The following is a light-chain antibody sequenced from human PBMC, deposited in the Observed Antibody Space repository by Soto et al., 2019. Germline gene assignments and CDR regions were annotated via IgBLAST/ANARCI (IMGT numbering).Light chain of an antibody. CDR3: QQSYSTLYT. Sequence: DIQMTQSPSSLSASVGDRVTITCRASQSIRNYLNWYQQKPGKAPRLLIYAASSLESGVPSRFSGSGSGTDFTLTISSVQPEDFATYYCQQSYSTLYTCGQGTKVDIK. CDR1: QSIRNY. V-gene: IGKV1-39*01. J-gene: IGKJ2*01. CDR2: AAS.